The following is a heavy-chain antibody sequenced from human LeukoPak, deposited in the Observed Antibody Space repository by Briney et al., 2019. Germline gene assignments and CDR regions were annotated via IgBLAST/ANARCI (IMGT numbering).Heavy chain of an antibody. J-gene: IGHJ6*03. V-gene: IGHV7-4-1*02. CDR3: ARPSRYSSPSGDYYYMDV. CDR1: GYTFTTYA. D-gene: IGHD6-6*01. CDR2: INTNTGNP. Sequence: ASVKVSCKASGYTFTTYAMHWVRQAPGQGLEWMGWINTNTGNPTYAQGFTGRFVFSLDTSVSRAYLQISSLKAEDTAVYYCARPSRYSSPSGDYYYMDVWGKGTTVTVSS.